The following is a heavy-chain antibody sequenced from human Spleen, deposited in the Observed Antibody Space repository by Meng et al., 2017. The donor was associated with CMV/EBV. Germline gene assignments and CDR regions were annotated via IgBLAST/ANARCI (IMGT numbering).Heavy chain of an antibody. CDR1: GDSNNSGNYY. V-gene: IGHV4-30-4*08. D-gene: IGHD3-10*02. Sequence: TFSGDSNNSGNYYWSWIRQPPGKGLEWIGYIYYFGSIYYNPSLKSRVSISLDTSKNQFSLKLSSVTAADTAVYWCARVTMLGYSFDYWGQGMLVTVSS. CDR3: ARVTMLGYSFDY. J-gene: IGHJ4*02. CDR2: IYYFGSI.